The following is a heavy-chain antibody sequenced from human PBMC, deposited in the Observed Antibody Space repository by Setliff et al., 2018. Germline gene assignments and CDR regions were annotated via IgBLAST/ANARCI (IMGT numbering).Heavy chain of an antibody. CDR3: ARSPSSGAYWNPRPFYSDY. CDR2: INHSGST. V-gene: IGHV4-34*01. CDR1: GGSFSGYY. D-gene: IGHD1-26*01. J-gene: IGHJ4*02. Sequence: PSETLSLTCAVYGGSFSGYYWSWIRQPPGKGLEWIGEINHSGSTNYNQSLKSRVTLSVDTSKNQFSLQLTSVTAADTAIYYCARSPSSGAYWNPRPFYSDYWARGTLVTVSS.